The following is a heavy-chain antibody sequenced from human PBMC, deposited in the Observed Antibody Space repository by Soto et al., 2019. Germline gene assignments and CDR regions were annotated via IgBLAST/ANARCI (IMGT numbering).Heavy chain of an antibody. D-gene: IGHD2-15*01. V-gene: IGHV3-23*01. CDR3: AHPRGFGVFDAYDI. J-gene: IGHJ3*02. CDR1: GLTFSTYA. Sequence: GGSLRLSCAASGLTFSTYAMSWVRQAPGKGLEWVSAISNSGGNIYYADSVQGRFTISRDNSLNTLFLQMHSLRIEDTAVYYCAHPRGFGVFDAYDIWGQGTMVTVSS. CDR2: ISNSGGNI.